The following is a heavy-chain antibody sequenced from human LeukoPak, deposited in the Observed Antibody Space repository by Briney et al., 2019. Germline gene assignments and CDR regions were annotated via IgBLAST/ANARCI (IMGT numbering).Heavy chain of an antibody. Sequence: SVKVSCKASGGTFSSYAISWVRQAPGQGLEWMGGIIPIFGTANYAQKFQGRVTITTDESTSTAYMELSSLRSEDTAVYYCASRGEYQLLLVYWGQGTQVTVSS. CDR1: GGTFSSYA. J-gene: IGHJ4*02. CDR3: ASRGEYQLLLVY. D-gene: IGHD2-2*01. CDR2: IIPIFGTA. V-gene: IGHV1-69*05.